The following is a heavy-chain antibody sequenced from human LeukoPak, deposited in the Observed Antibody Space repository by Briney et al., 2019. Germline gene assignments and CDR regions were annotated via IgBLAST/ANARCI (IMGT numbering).Heavy chain of an antibody. V-gene: IGHV3-30*02. CDR2: IRYDGSNK. D-gene: IGHD3-22*01. CDR1: GFTFSSYA. Sequence: GGSLRLSCAASGFTFSSYAMSWVRQAPGKGLEWVAFIRYDGSNKYYADSVKGRFTISRDNSKNTLYLQMNSLRAEDTAVYYCAKTDKGYYDSSGWTWWGQGTLVTVSS. CDR3: AKTDKGYYDSSGWTW. J-gene: IGHJ4*02.